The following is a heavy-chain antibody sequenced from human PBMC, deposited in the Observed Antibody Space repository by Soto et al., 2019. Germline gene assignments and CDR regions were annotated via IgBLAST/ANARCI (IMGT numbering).Heavy chain of an antibody. CDR3: ARGGGSDSFDY. Sequence: QLQLHESGSGLVKPSQTLSLTCTVSGASITFGGYSWSWIRQTPGKGLEWIGYINHLETTFYNPSFESRLTLSIDRAKNQFSLKLHSMSAEDRAVYFCARGGGSDSFDYWGQGILVTVSS. V-gene: IGHV4-30-2*01. CDR1: GASITFGGYS. D-gene: IGHD1-26*01. CDR2: INHLETT. J-gene: IGHJ4*02.